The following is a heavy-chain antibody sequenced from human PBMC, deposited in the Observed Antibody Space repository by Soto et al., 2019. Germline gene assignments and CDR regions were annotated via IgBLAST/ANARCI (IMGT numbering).Heavy chain of an antibody. CDR1: GGTFSSYA. V-gene: IGHV1-69*13. Sequence: EASVKVSCKASGGTFSSYAISWVRQAPGQGLEWMGGIIPIFGTANYAQKFQGRVTITADESTNTAYMELSSLRSEDTAVYYCARRSSSWYFDYWGQGTLVTVSS. CDR3: ARRSSSWYFDY. J-gene: IGHJ4*02. CDR2: IIPIFGTA. D-gene: IGHD6-13*01.